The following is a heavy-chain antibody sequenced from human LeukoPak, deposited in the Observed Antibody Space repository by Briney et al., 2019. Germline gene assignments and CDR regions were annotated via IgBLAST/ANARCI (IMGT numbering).Heavy chain of an antibody. V-gene: IGHV3-21*01. D-gene: IGHD6-6*01. CDR1: GFTFSNYW. CDR3: ASLAAHAY. Sequence: GGSLRLSCVASGFTFSNYWMHWVRQPPGKGLEWVSSISSSSSYIYYADSVKGRFTISRDNAKNSLYLQMNSLRAEDTAVYYCASLAAHAYWGQGTLVTVSS. J-gene: IGHJ4*02. CDR2: ISSSSSYI.